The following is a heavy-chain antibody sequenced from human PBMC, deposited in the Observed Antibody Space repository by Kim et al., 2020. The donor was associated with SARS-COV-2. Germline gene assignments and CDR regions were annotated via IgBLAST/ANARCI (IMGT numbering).Heavy chain of an antibody. V-gene: IGHV3-30*01. CDR2: NK. J-gene: IGHJ4*02. D-gene: IGHD6-6*01. CDR3: ARVLYSSCIDY. Sequence: NKYSADSVKGRFTISRDNSKNTLYLQMNSLRAEDKAVYYCARVLYSSCIDYWGQGTLVTVSS.